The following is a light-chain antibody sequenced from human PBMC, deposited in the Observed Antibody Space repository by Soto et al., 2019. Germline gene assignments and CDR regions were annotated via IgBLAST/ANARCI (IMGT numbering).Light chain of an antibody. J-gene: IGKJ1*01. CDR1: QSISSW. Sequence: DIQMTQSPATLSASVGDRVTITCRASQSISSWLAWFQQKPGKAPQLLIHKASSLESGVPSRFSGSGSGTEFTLTISSLQPDDFGTYYCQQYNSYRAFGQGTKVEIK. V-gene: IGKV1-5*03. CDR3: QQYNSYRA. CDR2: KAS.